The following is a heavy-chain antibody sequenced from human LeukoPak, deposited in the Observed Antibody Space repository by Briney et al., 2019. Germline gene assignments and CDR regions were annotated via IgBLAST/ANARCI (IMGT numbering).Heavy chain of an antibody. CDR2: ISWNSGSI. V-gene: IGHV3-9*01. J-gene: IGHJ5*02. CDR3: AKDRSSSWYGGNWFDP. Sequence: SGRSLRLSCAASGFTFDDYAMHWVRQAPGRGLEWVSGISWNSGSIGYADSVKGRFTISRDNAKNSLYLQMNSLRAEDTALYYCAKDRSSSWYGGNWFDPWGQGTLVTVSS. CDR1: GFTFDDYA. D-gene: IGHD6-13*01.